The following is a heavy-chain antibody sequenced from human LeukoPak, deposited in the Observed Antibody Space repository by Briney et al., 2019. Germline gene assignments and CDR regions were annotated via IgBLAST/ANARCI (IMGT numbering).Heavy chain of an antibody. CDR1: GFTVSSNY. CDR3: ATLKDAVTIFDN. D-gene: IGHD4-17*01. Sequence: GGSLRLSCAASGFTVSSNYMSWVRQAPGKGLEWVSVIYSGGSTYYADSVKGRFTISRDNAKNSLYLQLNSLRAEDTAVYYCATLKDAVTIFDNWGQGTLVTVSS. V-gene: IGHV3-53*01. CDR2: IYSGGST. J-gene: IGHJ4*02.